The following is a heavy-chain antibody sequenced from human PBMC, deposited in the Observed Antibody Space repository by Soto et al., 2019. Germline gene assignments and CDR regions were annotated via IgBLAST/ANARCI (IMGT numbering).Heavy chain of an antibody. J-gene: IGHJ4*02. V-gene: IGHV1-69*13. D-gene: IGHD2-2*01. CDR2: IIPIFGTA. CDR1: GGTFSSYS. CDR3: ARGVSLVVPAAFDY. Sequence: SVKVSCKASGGTFSSYSISWVRQAPGQGLEWMGGIIPIFGTANYAQKFQGRVTITADESTSTAYMELSSLRSEDTAVYYCARGVSLVVPAAFDYWGQGTLVTVSS.